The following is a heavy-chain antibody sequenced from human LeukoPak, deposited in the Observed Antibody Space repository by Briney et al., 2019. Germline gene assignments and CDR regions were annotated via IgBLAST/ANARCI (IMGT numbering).Heavy chain of an antibody. CDR1: GFTFSNCA. D-gene: IGHD3-10*01. CDR3: ARDDSPQDSGRYFDAFDM. CDR2: ISHDGSYK. V-gene: IGHV3-30*04. Sequence: GGSLRLSCAASGFTFSNCAMHWVRQAPGKGLEWVAVISHDGSYKYYADSVKGRFTISRDNSKNTLYVQMNSLRAEDTAVYYCARDDSPQDSGRYFDAFDMWGQGTMVTVSS. J-gene: IGHJ3*02.